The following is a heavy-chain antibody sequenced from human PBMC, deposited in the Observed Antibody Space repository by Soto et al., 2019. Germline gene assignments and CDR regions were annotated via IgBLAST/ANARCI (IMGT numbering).Heavy chain of an antibody. CDR3: TTGLSRYCSGGSCYSHYYYGMDV. J-gene: IGHJ6*02. CDR1: GFTFSNAW. Sequence: EVQLVESGGGLVKPGGSLRLSCAASGFTFSNAWMNWVRQAPGKGLEWVGRIKSKTDGGTTDYAAPMKGRFTISRDDSKNTLYLQMNSLKTEDTAVYYCTTGLSRYCSGGSCYSHYYYGMDVWGQGTTVTVSS. CDR2: IKSKTDGGTT. V-gene: IGHV3-15*07. D-gene: IGHD2-15*01.